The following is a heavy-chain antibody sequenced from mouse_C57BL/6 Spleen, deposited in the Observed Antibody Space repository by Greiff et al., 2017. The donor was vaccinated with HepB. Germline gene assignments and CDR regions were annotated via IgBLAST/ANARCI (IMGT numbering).Heavy chain of an antibody. Sequence: QVQLQQPGAELVKPGASVKLSCKASGYTFTSYWMQWVKQRPGQGLEWIGEIDPSDSYTNYNQKFKGKATLTVDTSSSKAYMQLSILTSEDSAVYYCARERIYYDYDEAYWGQGTLVTVSA. J-gene: IGHJ3*01. CDR2: IDPSDSYT. V-gene: IGHV1-50*01. CDR1: GYTFTSYW. CDR3: ARERIYYDYDEAY. D-gene: IGHD2-4*01.